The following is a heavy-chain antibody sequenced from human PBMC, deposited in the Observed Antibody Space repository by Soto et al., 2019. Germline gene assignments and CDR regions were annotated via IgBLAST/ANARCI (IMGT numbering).Heavy chain of an antibody. V-gene: IGHV1-2*02. Sequence: GSVKVCYKSSGYPLTGYYMHLVRQAPGQGLEWMGWINPNSGGTNYAQKFQGRVTMTRDTSISTAYMELSRLRSYDTALYYCARDLRSGWYDYWGQGTLVTVSS. D-gene: IGHD6-19*01. CDR1: GYPLTGYY. CDR3: ARDLRSGWYDY. J-gene: IGHJ4*02. CDR2: INPNSGGT.